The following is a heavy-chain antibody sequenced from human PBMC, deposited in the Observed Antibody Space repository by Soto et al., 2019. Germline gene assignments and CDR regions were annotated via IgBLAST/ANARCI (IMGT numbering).Heavy chain of an antibody. Sequence: SVKVSCKASGCTFSSYAISWVRQAPGQGLEWMGGIIPIFGTANYAQKFQGRVTITADESTSTAYMELSSLRSEDTAVYYCARVTGVYCSSTSCYNDGYYYYGMDVWGQGTTVTVSS. CDR2: IIPIFGTA. J-gene: IGHJ6*02. V-gene: IGHV1-69*13. D-gene: IGHD2-2*02. CDR3: ARVTGVYCSSTSCYNDGYYYYGMDV. CDR1: GCTFSSYA.